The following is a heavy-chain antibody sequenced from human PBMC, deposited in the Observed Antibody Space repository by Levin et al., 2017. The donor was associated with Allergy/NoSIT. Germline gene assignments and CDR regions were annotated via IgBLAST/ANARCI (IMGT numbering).Heavy chain of an antibody. CDR1: GGSIRNHY. D-gene: IGHD6-13*01. CDR3: ARLGIGAAVYYFDH. CDR2: IFYSGST. J-gene: IGHJ4*02. Sequence: SQTLSLTCIVSGGSIRNHYWSWFRQPPGKGLEWIGNIFYSGSTNYNPSLKSRVAISVDTSKNHLSLKLTSVTTADTAVYYCARLGIGAAVYYFDHWGQGTLVNVSS. V-gene: IGHV4-59*11.